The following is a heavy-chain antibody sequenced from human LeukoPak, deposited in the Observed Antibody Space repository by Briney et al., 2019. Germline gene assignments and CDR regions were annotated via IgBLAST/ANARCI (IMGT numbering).Heavy chain of an antibody. V-gene: IGHV4-39*01. D-gene: IGHD3-9*01. CDR1: GGSISSSSYY. CDR3: ARLLRYLDYYYYYGMDV. CDR2: IYYSGST. J-gene: IGHJ6*02. Sequence: PSETLSLTCTVSGGSISSSSYYWGWIRQPPGKGLEWIGSIYYSGSTYYNPFLKSRVTISVDTSKNQFSLKLSSVTAADTAVYYCARLLRYLDYYYYYGMDVWGQGTTVTVSS.